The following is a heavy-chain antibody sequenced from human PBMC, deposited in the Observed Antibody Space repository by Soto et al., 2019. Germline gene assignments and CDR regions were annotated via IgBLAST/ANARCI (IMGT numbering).Heavy chain of an antibody. J-gene: IGHJ6*02. CDR2: IYYSGST. Sequence: SETLSLTCTVSGGSISSGDYYWSWIRQPPGKGLEWIGYIYYSGSTYYNPSLKSRVTISVDTSKNQFSLKLSSVTAADTAVYYCARDPSMVTSFYGMDGWGQGTTVTVSS. V-gene: IGHV4-30-4*01. CDR3: ARDPSMVTSFYGMDG. D-gene: IGHD5-18*01. CDR1: GGSISSGDYY.